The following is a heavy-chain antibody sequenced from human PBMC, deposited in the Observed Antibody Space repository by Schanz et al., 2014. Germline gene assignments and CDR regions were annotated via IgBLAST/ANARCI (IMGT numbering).Heavy chain of an antibody. CDR3: ARGARQYSGSYSPSDY. CDR2: ISWNSGSL. CDR1: GFTFDDYA. V-gene: IGHV3-9*01. D-gene: IGHD1-26*01. J-gene: IGHJ4*02. Sequence: VQLVESGGGLVQPGGSLRLSCAASGFTFDDYAMHWVRQAPGKGLEWVSGISWNSGSLGYADSVKGRFTISRDNAKNSLFLLMSSLRAEDSAVYYCARGARQYSGSYSPSDYWGQGTLVTVSS.